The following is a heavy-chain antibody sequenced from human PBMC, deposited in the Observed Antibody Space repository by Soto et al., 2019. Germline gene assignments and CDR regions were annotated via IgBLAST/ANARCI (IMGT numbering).Heavy chain of an antibody. CDR3: ASGGMMDAFDI. CDR2: IWYDGSNK. V-gene: IGHV3-33*01. CDR1: GFTFSSYG. J-gene: IGHJ3*02. Sequence: QVQLVESGGGVVQPGRSLRLSCAASGFTFSSYGMHWVRQAPGKGLEWVAVIWYDGSNKYYADSVKGRFTISRDNSKNTLYLQMNSLRAEDTAVYYCASGGMMDAFDIWGQGTMVTVSS. D-gene: IGHD3-16*01.